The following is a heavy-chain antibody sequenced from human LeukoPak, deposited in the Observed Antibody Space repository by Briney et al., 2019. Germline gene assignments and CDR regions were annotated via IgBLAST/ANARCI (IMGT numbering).Heavy chain of an antibody. Sequence: PSETLSLTCTVSGGSISRYYWSWIRQPPGKGLEWIGYIYYSGSTNYNPSLKSRVTISVDTSKNQFSLKLSSVTAADTAVYYCARDPYGSGNFFDYWGQGTLVTVSS. CDR3: ARDPYGSGNFFDY. V-gene: IGHV4-59*01. CDR1: GGSISRYY. CDR2: IYYSGST. D-gene: IGHD3-10*01. J-gene: IGHJ4*02.